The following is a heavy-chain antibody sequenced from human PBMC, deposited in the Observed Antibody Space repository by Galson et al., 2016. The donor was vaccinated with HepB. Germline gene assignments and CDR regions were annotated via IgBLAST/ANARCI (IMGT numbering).Heavy chain of an antibody. CDR1: GFIFSDHY. D-gene: IGHD3-10*01. CDR2: ISSSSNFI. J-gene: IGHJ3*02. Sequence: SLRLSCAASGFIFSDHYMDWVRQAPGKGLDWVATISSSSNFIYYADSVKGRFTISRDNAEDSLDLPMNSLRAEDTAVYYCARDRGPFDAFDIWGRGTMVTVSS. V-gene: IGHV3-21*01. CDR3: ARDRGPFDAFDI.